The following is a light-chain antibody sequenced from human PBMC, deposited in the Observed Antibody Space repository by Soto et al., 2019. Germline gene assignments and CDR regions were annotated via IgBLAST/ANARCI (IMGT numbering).Light chain of an antibody. CDR2: DVS. V-gene: IGKV3-11*01. Sequence: EIVLTQSPATLSLSPGETATLSCRASQTVHTHLAWYQQKPGQAPRLLIFDVSRRATGIPARFSGSGSGTDFTLSISSLEPEDFALYYCQHRAGWPLTFGGGTKVEFK. CDR1: QTVHTH. J-gene: IGKJ4*01. CDR3: QHRAGWPLT.